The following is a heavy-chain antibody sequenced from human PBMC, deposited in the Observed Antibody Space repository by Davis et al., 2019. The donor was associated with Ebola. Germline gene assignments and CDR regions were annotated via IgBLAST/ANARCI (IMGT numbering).Heavy chain of an antibody. CDR1: GCTFSSYT. Sequence: SVKVSCKASGCTFSSYTITWVRQAPGQGLEWMGWVIPVFGTTNYPQKFQGRVTLTADESTSTAYMELTNRRSDDTAVYYCAREVGETKLDQWGQGTLVTVSS. V-gene: IGHV1-69*13. CDR2: VIPVFGTT. J-gene: IGHJ4*02. D-gene: IGHD1-26*01. CDR3: AREVGETKLDQ.